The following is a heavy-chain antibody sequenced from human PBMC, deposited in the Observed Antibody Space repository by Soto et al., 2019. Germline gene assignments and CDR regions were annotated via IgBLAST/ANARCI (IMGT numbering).Heavy chain of an antibody. CDR1: GVTFSSYA. V-gene: IGHV1-69*13. Sequence: GASVKVSCKASGVTFSSYAISWVRQAPGQGLEWMGGIIPIFGTANYAQKFQGRVTITADESTSTAYMELSSLRSEDTAVYYCASSIVGATSAWFDPWGQGTLVTISS. J-gene: IGHJ5*02. CDR2: IIPIFGTA. CDR3: ASSIVGATSAWFDP. D-gene: IGHD1-26*01.